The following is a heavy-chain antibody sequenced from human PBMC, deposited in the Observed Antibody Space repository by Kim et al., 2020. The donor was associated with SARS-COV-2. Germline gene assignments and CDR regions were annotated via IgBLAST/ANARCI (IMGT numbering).Heavy chain of an antibody. V-gene: IGHV1-3*01. Sequence: ASVKVSCKTSGHFFTRDSIHWVRQAPGQGLEWMGGIDCGNGNTIYSQKFQGRVTFTTDTSASTAYMELSFLRSEDSAVYYCLGGFYFDYWGREPWSPSPQ. D-gene: IGHD3-16*01. CDR1: GHFFTRDS. CDR2: IDCGNGNT. J-gene: IGHJ4*02. CDR3: LGGFYFDY.